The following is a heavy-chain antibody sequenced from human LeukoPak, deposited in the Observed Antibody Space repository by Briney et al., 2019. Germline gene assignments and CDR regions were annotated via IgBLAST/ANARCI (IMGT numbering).Heavy chain of an antibody. Sequence: PSETLSLTCTVSGGSMSTYYWAWIRQPPAPGQERIGYIYYSGSTNYSPSLKSPVTMLVDTSKNQFSLELTSVTAADTAMYYCARHGQLWLMCLDVWGKGATVTVSS. CDR1: GGSMSTYY. V-gene: IGHV4-59*08. D-gene: IGHD3-10*01. J-gene: IGHJ6*04. CDR3: ARHGQLWLMCLDV. CDR2: IYYSGST.